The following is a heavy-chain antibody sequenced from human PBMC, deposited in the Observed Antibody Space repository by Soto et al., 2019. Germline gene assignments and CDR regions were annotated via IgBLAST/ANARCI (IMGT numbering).Heavy chain of an antibody. V-gene: IGHV1-69*01. CDR2: IIPIFGTA. CDR1: GGTFSTYA. D-gene: IGHD2-15*01. J-gene: IGHJ6*02. CDR3: ARDQPLGCSGGSCKYYYGMDV. Sequence: QVQLVQSGAEVKKPGSSVKVSCKASGGTFSTYAITWVRQAPGQGLEWMGWIIPIFGTANYAQNFQGRVTITADESPSTAYMELNSLRSEDTAVYYCARDQPLGCSGGSCKYYYGMDVWGQGTTVTVSS.